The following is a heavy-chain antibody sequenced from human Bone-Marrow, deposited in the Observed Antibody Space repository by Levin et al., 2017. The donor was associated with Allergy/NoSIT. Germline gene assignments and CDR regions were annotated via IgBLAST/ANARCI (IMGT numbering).Heavy chain of an antibody. Sequence: GESLKISCKGSGYTFTNYWIAWVRQIPGKGLEWMGSFHPADSETKNNPSFQGQVTISADTSITTAYLQWGSLKASDTAIYYCARHGGFCSGGNCYGGNYYYGMDVWGQGTTVTVSS. J-gene: IGHJ6*02. D-gene: IGHD2-15*01. V-gene: IGHV5-51*01. CDR1: GYTFTNYW. CDR3: ARHGGFCSGGNCYGGNYYYGMDV. CDR2: FHPADSET.